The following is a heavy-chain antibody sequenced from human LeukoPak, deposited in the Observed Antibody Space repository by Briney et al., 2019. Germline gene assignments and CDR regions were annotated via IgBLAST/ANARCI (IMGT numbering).Heavy chain of an antibody. J-gene: IGHJ4*02. CDR1: GFNLDDYG. CDR3: ARDSSSGWESDC. Sequence: GGSLRLSCAASGFNLDDYGMSWVRQAPGKGLEWVSGINWNGGSTGYADSVKGRFTISRDNAKNSLYLQVNSLRVEDTALYHCARDSSSGWESDCWGQGTLVTVSS. D-gene: IGHD6-19*01. CDR2: INWNGGST. V-gene: IGHV3-20*01.